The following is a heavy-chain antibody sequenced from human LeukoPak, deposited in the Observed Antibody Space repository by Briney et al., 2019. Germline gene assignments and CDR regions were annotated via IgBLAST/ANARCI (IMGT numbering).Heavy chain of an antibody. V-gene: IGHV4-59*01. J-gene: IGHJ5*01. Sequence: SETLSLTCTVSGGSISSYYWNWIRQPPGKGLEWIGNIYYTGSTNYNPSLKSRVTILVDTSKNQSSLKVSSVTAADTAVYYCARDRGYCTRSSCHATGAPDSWGQGTLVTVSS. CDR1: GGSISSYY. D-gene: IGHD2-2*03. CDR2: IYYTGST. CDR3: ARDRGYCTRSSCHATGAPDS.